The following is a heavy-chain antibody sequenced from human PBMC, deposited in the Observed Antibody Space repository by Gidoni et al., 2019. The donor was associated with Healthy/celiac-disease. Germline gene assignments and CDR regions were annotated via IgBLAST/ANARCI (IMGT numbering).Heavy chain of an antibody. CDR2: IIPIFGTA. D-gene: IGHD3-10*01. V-gene: IGHV1-69*01. Sequence: QVQQGQYGAEVKKPGSSVKVSCKASGGTFSSYAISWVRQAPGQGLEWRGGIIPIFGTAHYAQKFQGRVTLTADESTSPAYMELSSLRSEDTAVYYCARDYEGSGMDVWGQGTTVTFSS. CDR1: GGTFSSYA. CDR3: ARDYEGSGMDV. J-gene: IGHJ6*02.